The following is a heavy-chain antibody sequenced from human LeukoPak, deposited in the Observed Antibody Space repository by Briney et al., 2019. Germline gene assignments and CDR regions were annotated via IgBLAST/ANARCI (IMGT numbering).Heavy chain of an antibody. J-gene: IGHJ2*01. CDR2: IYSSGST. CDR1: GGSISSYH. V-gene: IGHV4-59*01. CDR3: ARDKGPYWYFDL. Sequence: SETLSLTCTVSGGSISSYHWNWIRQPPGKGLEWIGYIYSSGSTNYNPSLKSRVTISLDTSKNQFSLMLSSVTAADTAVYYCARDKGPYWYFDLWGRGTLVTVSS.